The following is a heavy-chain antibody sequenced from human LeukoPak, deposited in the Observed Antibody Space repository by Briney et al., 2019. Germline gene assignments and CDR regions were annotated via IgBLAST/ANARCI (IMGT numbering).Heavy chain of an antibody. CDR3: AKAPVTTCSGAYCYPFDY. CDR1: GFTFSNYS. CDR2: ISSRSTYI. Sequence: GGSLRLSCAASGFTFSNYSMNWVRQAPGKGLEWVSSISSRSTYIYHADSVKGRFTISRDNAKNSLFLQMNSLRAGDAAVYYCAKAPVTTCSGAYCYPFDYWSQGTLVTVSS. D-gene: IGHD2-15*01. J-gene: IGHJ4*02. V-gene: IGHV3-21*04.